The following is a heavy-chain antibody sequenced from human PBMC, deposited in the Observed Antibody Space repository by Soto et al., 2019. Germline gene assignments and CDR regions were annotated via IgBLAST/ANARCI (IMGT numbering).Heavy chain of an antibody. CDR1: GGSFSGYY. CDR2: INHSGST. J-gene: IGHJ4*02. D-gene: IGHD3-9*01. V-gene: IGHV4-34*01. Sequence: QVQLQQWGAGLLKPSETLSLTCAVYGGSFSGYYWSWIRQPPGKGLEWIGEINHSGSTNYNPSLKSRVTISVDTSKNQCSLKLSSVTAADTAVYYCARVRTYYDILTGYFFDYWGQGTLVTVSS. CDR3: ARVRTYYDILTGYFFDY.